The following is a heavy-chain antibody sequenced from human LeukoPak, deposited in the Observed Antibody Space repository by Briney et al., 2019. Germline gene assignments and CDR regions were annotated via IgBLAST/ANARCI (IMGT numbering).Heavy chain of an antibody. V-gene: IGHV1-2*02. J-gene: IGHJ5*02. CDR1: GYTFTGYY. CDR2: INPNSGGT. CDR3: ARARTVVNRDVGGLWFDP. D-gene: IGHD4-23*01. Sequence: ASVKVSCKASGYTFTGYYMHWVRQAPGQGLEWMGWINPNSGGTNYAQKFQGRVTMTRDTSIGTAYMELSRLRSDDTAVYYCARARTVVNRDVGGLWFDPWGQGTLVTVSS.